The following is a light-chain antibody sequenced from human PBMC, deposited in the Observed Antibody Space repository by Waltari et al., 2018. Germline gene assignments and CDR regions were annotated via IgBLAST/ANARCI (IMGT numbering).Light chain of an antibody. CDR2: DAS. CDR1: QSMLSY. CDR3: QLRGNPFT. V-gene: IGKV3-11*01. J-gene: IGKJ2*01. Sequence: VVTQSPATLSLSPGDRATLSCRVRQSMLSYLVWYQHKSGQTPRLLIYDASKRATGVPARFSGSGSGTDFTLTISSLEPEDFAVYYCQLRGNPFTFGQGTKLEFK.